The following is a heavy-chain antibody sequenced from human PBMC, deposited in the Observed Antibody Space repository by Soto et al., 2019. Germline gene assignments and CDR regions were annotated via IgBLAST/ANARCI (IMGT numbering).Heavy chain of an antibody. CDR2: IYYSGST. Sequence: SETLSLTCTVSGGSISSSSYYWGWIRQPPGKGLEWIGSIYYSGSTYYNPSLKSRVTISVDTSKNQFSLKLSSVTAADTAVYYCARQTTRKTIPFDYWGQGTLVTVSS. CDR3: ARQTTRKTIPFDY. V-gene: IGHV4-39*01. D-gene: IGHD1-1*01. J-gene: IGHJ4*02. CDR1: GGSISSSSYY.